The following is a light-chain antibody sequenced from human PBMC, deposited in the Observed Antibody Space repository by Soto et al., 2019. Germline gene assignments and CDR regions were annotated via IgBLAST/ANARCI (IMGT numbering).Light chain of an antibody. V-gene: IGKV3D-15*01. CDR3: QQYNNWPPWT. CDR2: DAS. J-gene: IGKJ1*01. Sequence: EIVLTQSPRTLSLSPGERATLSCRASQSVSSSYLAWYQQKSGQGPRLLIYDASTRATGIPARFSGSGSGTEFTLTISSLQSEDFAVYYCQQYNNWPPWTFGQGTKVDIK. CDR1: QSVSSSY.